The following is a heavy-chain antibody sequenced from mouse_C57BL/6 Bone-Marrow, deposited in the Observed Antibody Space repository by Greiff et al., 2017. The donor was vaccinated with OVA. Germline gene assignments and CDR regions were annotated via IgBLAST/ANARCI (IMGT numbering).Heavy chain of an antibody. V-gene: IGHV5-17*01. CDR3: ARHRSSFDY. CDR2: ISSGSSTI. CDR1: GFTFCDYG. D-gene: IGHD1-3*01. J-gene: IGHJ2*01. Sequence: EVKLVESGGGLVKPGGSLKLSCAAPGFTFCDYGMHWVRQAPEKGLEWVAYISSGSSTIYYADTVKGRFTISRDNAKNTLFLHMGRLRAEDTAMYYSARHRSSFDYWGQGTTLTVSS.